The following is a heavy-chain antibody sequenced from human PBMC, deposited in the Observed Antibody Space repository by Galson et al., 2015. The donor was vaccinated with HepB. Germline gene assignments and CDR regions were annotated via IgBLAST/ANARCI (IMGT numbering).Heavy chain of an antibody. CDR2: ISAYNRKT. V-gene: IGHV1-18*01. D-gene: IGHD2-15*01. Sequence: WVRQAPGQGLEWMGWISAYNRKTNYAQKFQGRVSMTTDTSTSTVYMELRRLRSDDTAIYYCARGALVVGVAATLNNWFDPWGQGTLVTVSS. J-gene: IGHJ5*02. CDR3: ARGALVVGVAATLNNWFDP.